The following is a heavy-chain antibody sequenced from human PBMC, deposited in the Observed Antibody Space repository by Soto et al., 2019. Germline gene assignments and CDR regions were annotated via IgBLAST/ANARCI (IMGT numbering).Heavy chain of an antibody. Sequence: QVQLVQSGSEVKKPGSSVKVSCKASGGTFSIYTISWVRQAPGQGLEWMGRVIPIFDVTSYAQRFQGRVTITADKSTTTAYMELSSLRSEDTAVYYCARERDNRNWPNFDYWGQGTLVTVSS. D-gene: IGHD1-7*01. V-gene: IGHV1-69*02. J-gene: IGHJ4*02. CDR2: VIPIFDVT. CDR3: ARERDNRNWPNFDY. CDR1: GGTFSIYT.